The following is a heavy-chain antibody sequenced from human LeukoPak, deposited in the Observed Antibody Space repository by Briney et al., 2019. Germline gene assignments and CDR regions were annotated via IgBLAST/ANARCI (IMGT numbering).Heavy chain of an antibody. CDR1: GGSISSGGYY. CDR3: ARAPPTYGGNSEHFDY. D-gene: IGHD4-23*01. V-gene: IGHV4-31*03. CDR2: IYYSGST. J-gene: IGHJ4*02. Sequence: SQTLSLTCTVSGGSISSGGYYWSWIRQHPGKGLEWIGYIYYSGSTYYNPSLKSRVTISVDTSKNQFSLKLSSVTAADTAVYYCARAPPTYGGNSEHFDYWGQGTLVTVSS.